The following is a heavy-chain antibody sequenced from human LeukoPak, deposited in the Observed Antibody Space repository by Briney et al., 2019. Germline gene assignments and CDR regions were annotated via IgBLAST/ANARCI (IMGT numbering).Heavy chain of an antibody. CDR1: GGSIGSYY. J-gene: IGHJ4*02. D-gene: IGHD3-22*01. Sequence: SETLSLTCTVSGGSIGSYYWSWIRQPPGKGLEWIGYIYYSGSTNYNPSLKSRVTISVDTSKNQFSLKLSSVTAADTAVYYCARQVAYYYDSSGYLYFDYWGQGTLVTVSS. V-gene: IGHV4-59*01. CDR2: IYYSGST. CDR3: ARQVAYYYDSSGYLYFDY.